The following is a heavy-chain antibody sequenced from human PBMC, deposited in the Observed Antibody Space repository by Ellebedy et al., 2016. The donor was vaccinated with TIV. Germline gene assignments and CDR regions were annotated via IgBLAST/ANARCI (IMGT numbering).Heavy chain of an antibody. CDR1: GFTFSTYA. Sequence: GESLKISXAASGFTFSTYAMTWVRQAPGKGLEWISTISSSAGRTYYADSVKGRFTTSRDNSKNTLYLQMNSLRTEDTAVYYCAKVLAPNDDYNLMDVWGQGTTVTVSS. V-gene: IGHV3-23*01. CDR2: ISSSAGRT. J-gene: IGHJ6*02. CDR3: AKVLAPNDDYNLMDV. D-gene: IGHD1-1*01.